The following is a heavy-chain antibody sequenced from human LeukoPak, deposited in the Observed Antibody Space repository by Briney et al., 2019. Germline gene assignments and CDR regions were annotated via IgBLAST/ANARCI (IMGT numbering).Heavy chain of an antibody. D-gene: IGHD1-26*01. CDR1: GGSISSSNW. Sequence: SETLSLTCAVSGGSISSSNWWSWVRQSPGKGLEWIGEIYHSGSTNYNFSLTSRVTISVDKSKNQLSLKLSSVTAADTAVYYCARWSGSYPPHFDYWGQGTLVTVSS. J-gene: IGHJ4*02. V-gene: IGHV4-4*02. CDR3: ARWSGSYPPHFDY. CDR2: IYHSGST.